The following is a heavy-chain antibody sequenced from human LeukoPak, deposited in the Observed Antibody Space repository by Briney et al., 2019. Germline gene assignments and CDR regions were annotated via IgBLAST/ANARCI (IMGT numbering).Heavy chain of an antibody. Sequence: SVKVSCKASGGTFSSYAISWVRQAPGQGLEWMGRIIPILGIANYAQKFQGRVTITADKSTSTAYMELSSLRSEDTAVYYCARDLHDYGDPFDYWGQGALVTVSS. CDR2: IIPILGIA. D-gene: IGHD4-17*01. CDR1: GGTFSSYA. V-gene: IGHV1-69*04. J-gene: IGHJ4*02. CDR3: ARDLHDYGDPFDY.